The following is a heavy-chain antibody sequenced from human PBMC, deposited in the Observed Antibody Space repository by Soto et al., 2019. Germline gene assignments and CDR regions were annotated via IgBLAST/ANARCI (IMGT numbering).Heavy chain of an antibody. CDR1: GVSIISYY. CDR3: AREYCISTSCYGSDF. J-gene: IGHJ4*02. CDR2: IYYSGST. Sequence: SETLPLTCTVSGVSIISYYWIWIRQPTGKGLEWIGYIYYSGSTNYNPSLKSRVTISVDTSKNQFSLKLSSVTAADTAVYYCAREYCISTSCYGSDFWGRGTLLTVSS. V-gene: IGHV4-59*01. D-gene: IGHD2-2*01.